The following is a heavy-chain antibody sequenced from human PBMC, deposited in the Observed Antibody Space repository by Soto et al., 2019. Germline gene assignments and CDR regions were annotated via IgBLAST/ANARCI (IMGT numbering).Heavy chain of an antibody. CDR3: ARGQRFSDWFDP. CDR2: IYSGGNT. Sequence: PSESLSLTCSVSGGTISGYYRTWIRQPAGKGLEWIGRIYSGGNTKYNRSLQSRVSMSLDTTYNQFSQRLTSVTAAETAAYNCARGQRFSDWFDPWGQGTLVTV. D-gene: IGHD3-3*01. V-gene: IGHV4-4*07. J-gene: IGHJ5*02. CDR1: GGTISGYY.